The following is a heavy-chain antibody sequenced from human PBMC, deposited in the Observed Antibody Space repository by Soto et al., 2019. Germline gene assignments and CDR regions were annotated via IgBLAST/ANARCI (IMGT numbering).Heavy chain of an antibody. V-gene: IGHV4-4*07. D-gene: IGHD2-15*01. CDR2: IYTSVST. J-gene: IGHJ6*02. CDR1: GGSISSYY. CDR3: ARDQGSAATPHYYYGMDV. Sequence: PSETLSLTCTVSGGSISSYYWSWIRQPAGKGLEWIGRIYTSVSTNYNPSLKSRVTMSVDTSKNQFSLKLSSVTAADTAVYYCARDQGSAATPHYYYGMDVWGQGTTVTVSS.